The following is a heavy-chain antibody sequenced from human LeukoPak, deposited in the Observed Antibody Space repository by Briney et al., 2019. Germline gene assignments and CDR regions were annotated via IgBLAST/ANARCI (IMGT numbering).Heavy chain of an antibody. CDR1: GFTVSSNY. V-gene: IGHV3-7*01. J-gene: IGHJ2*01. CDR3: AYDGSA. D-gene: IGHD1-26*01. CDR2: IKQDGSEK. Sequence: PGGSLRLSCAASGFTVSSNYMSWVRQAPGKGLEWVANIKQDGSEKYYVDSVKGRFTISRDDSENTLYLQMNSLRPEDTAVYYCAYDGSAWGRGTLVTVSS.